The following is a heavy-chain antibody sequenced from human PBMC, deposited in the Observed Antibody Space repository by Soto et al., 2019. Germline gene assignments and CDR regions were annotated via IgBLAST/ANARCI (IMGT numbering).Heavy chain of an antibody. CDR2: INPSGGST. J-gene: IGHJ5*02. Sequence: ASVKVSCKASGYTFTSYYMHWVRQAPGQGLEWMGIINPSGGSTSYAQKFQGRVTMTRDTSTSTVYMELSSLRSEDTAVYYCARSGDCSGGSCYPSYNWFDPWGQGTLVTVSS. V-gene: IGHV1-46*01. CDR3: ARSGDCSGGSCYPSYNWFDP. D-gene: IGHD2-15*01. CDR1: GYTFTSYY.